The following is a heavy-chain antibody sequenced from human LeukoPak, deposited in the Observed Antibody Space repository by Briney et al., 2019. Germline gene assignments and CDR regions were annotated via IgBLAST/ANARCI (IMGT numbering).Heavy chain of an antibody. V-gene: IGHV4-34*01. CDR2: INHGGGT. J-gene: IGHJ4*02. Sequence: SETLSLTCVVSGGSFSGYYWSWVRQPPGKGLEWIGEINHGGGTNYNPPPKSRVTTSPDTSTNQFSLKLSSVIAADTAVYYCAGSLGGYWGQGTLVTVSS. CDR1: GGSFSGYY. CDR3: AGSLGGY.